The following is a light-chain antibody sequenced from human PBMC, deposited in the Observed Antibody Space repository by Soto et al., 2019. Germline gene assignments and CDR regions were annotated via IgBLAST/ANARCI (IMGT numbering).Light chain of an antibody. CDR1: QSVLYSSNNKNY. V-gene: IGKV4-1*01. CDR2: WAS. J-gene: IGKJ1*01. CDR3: QQYYTGR. Sequence: DIVMTQSPDSLAVSLGERATINCKSSQSVLYSSNNKNYLAWYQQKPGQPPKLLIYWASTRESGVPDRFSGSGSGTDFTLTISSLQAEDVAVYYCQQYYTGRFGQGTKVEIK.